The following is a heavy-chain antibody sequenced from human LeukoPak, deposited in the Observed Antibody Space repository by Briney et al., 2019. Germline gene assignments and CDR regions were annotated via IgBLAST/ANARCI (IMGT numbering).Heavy chain of an antibody. CDR1: GYSFTGYY. CDR2: INPNSGGT. V-gene: IGHV1-2*02. Sequence: ASVKVSCKASGYSFTGYYMHWVRQAPGQGLEWMGWINPNSGGTNYAQKFQGRVTMTRDTSINTSYMDLSRLRSDDTAVYYCARGGDSSSWFTSPDYWGQGTLVTVSS. J-gene: IGHJ4*02. CDR3: ARGGDSSSWFTSPDY. D-gene: IGHD6-13*01.